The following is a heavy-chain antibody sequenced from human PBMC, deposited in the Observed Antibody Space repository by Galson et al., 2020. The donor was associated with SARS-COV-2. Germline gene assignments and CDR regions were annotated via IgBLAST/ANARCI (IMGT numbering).Heavy chain of an antibody. CDR3: ARHESSGWYD. CDR2: IYYSGST. V-gene: IGHV4-59*08. D-gene: IGHD6-19*01. Sequence: ASETLSLTCTVSGGSISGYYWSWIRQPPGRGLEWIAYIYYSGSTNYNPSLKSRVTISVDTSKNQFSLKLNSVTAADTAVYYCARHESSGWYDWGQGTLVTVSS. CDR1: GGSISGYY. J-gene: IGHJ4*02.